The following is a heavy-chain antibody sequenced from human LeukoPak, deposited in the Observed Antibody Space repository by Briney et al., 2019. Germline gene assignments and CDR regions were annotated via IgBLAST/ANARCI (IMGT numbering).Heavy chain of an antibody. CDR1: GSTPTDVS. D-gene: IGHD3-3*01. CDR2: FYPAISET. J-gene: IGHJ5*02. V-gene: IGHV1-24*01. CDR3: PTISVTYYEGFDT. Sequence: SVTPSCTVSGSTPTDVSIDSVRHAPGKGLEWMGGFYPAISETTFAHTFQGRLTMTEDTSTNTVYIDLTSLTPEAPAVYYCPTISVTYYEGFDTWGQGTLVTVSS.